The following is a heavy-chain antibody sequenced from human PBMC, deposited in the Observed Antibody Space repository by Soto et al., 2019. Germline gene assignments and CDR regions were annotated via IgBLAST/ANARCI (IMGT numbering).Heavy chain of an antibody. D-gene: IGHD3-10*01. Sequence: GGSLRLSCAASGFTFISYGMHWVLQAPCKGLEWVAVIWYDGSNKYYADSVKGRFTISRDNSKNTLYLQMNSLRAEDTAVYYCARDTARAMVRIYYGMDVWCPGTTVTVSS. J-gene: IGHJ6*02. CDR3: ARDTARAMVRIYYGMDV. V-gene: IGHV3-33*01. CDR2: IWYDGSNK. CDR1: GFTFISYG.